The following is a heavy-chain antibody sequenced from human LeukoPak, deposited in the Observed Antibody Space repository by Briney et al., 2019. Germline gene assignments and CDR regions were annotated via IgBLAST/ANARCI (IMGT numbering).Heavy chain of an antibody. CDR2: IYAGGTT. V-gene: IGHV3-53*01. D-gene: IGHD3-22*01. Sequence: GGSLRLSCTASGFSASGNFMTWVRQAPGKGLEWISFIYAGGTTSYADSVKGRFTLSRNNSKNTIYLQLNSLRVEDTAVYYRARGRSRSSSGWYFDYWGQGTLVTVSS. CDR1: GFSASGNF. J-gene: IGHJ4*02. CDR3: ARGRSRSSSGWYFDY.